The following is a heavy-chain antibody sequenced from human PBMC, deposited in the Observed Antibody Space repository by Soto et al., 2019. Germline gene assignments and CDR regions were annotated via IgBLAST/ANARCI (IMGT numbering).Heavy chain of an antibody. CDR2: IDPSDSYT. V-gene: IGHV5-10-1*01. CDR3: ARLRGEYSSSPVPEYYFDY. J-gene: IGHJ4*02. CDR1: GYSFTSYW. Sequence: GESLKISCKGSGYSFTSYWISWVRQMPGKGLEWMGRIDPSDSYTNYSPSFQGHVTISADKSISTAYLQWSSLKASDTAMYYCARLRGEYSSSPVPEYYFDYWGQGTLVTVSS. D-gene: IGHD6-6*01.